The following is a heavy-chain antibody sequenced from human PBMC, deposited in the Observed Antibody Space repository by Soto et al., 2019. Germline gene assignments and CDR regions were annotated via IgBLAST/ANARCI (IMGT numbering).Heavy chain of an antibody. V-gene: IGHV1-46*01. CDR2: INPSGGST. D-gene: IGHD6-6*01. J-gene: IGHJ5*02. CDR1: GYTFTSYY. CDR3: ARGEQLVYNSVWFDP. Sequence: QVQLVQSGAEVKKPGASVKVSCKASGYTFTSYYMHWVRQAPGQGLEWMGIINPSGGSTSYAQKFQGRVTMTRDTSTSSVYMELSSLRSEDTAVYYCARGEQLVYNSVWFDPWGQGTLVTVSS.